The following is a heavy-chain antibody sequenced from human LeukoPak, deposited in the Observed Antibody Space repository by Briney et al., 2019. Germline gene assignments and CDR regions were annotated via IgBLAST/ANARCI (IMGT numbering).Heavy chain of an antibody. CDR2: LSDTGDST. CDR1: GFTLSNHP. CDR3: AKGDCSSGSCYFDY. D-gene: IGHD2-15*01. J-gene: IGHJ4*02. V-gene: IGHV3-23*01. Sequence: PGGSLRLSCAASGFTLSNHPMYWVRQAPGKGLEWVSSLSDTGDSTHYADTVKGRFTISRDSARSALYLQMNSLRAEDTAVYYCAKGDCSSGSCYFDYWGQGSQVTVSS.